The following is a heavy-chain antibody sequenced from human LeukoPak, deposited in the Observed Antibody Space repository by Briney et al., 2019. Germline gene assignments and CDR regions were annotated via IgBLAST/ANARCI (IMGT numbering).Heavy chain of an antibody. Sequence: PGGSLRLSCAASGFTFSDHYMDWVRQAPGKGLEWVGRTRKKTNSYTTEYAASVKGRFTISRDNAKNSLYLQMNSLRAEDTAVYYCARDCSSTSCYVDVDYWGQGTLVTVSS. CDR2: TRKKTNSYTT. J-gene: IGHJ4*02. CDR3: ARDCSSTSCYVDVDY. V-gene: IGHV3-72*01. D-gene: IGHD2-2*01. CDR1: GFTFSDHY.